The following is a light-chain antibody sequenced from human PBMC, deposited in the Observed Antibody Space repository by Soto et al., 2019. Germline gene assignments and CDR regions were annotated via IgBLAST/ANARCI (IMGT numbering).Light chain of an antibody. CDR3: QQYTSYSWT. CDR1: QSIVTY. J-gene: IGKJ1*01. CDR2: AAS. Sequence: DIQMSQSPSSLSASVGDRVTITCRASQSIVTYLKWYHQKPGKAPKLLIYAASTLKSGVPSRFSASGSGTEFTLIISSLQPDDFATYYCQQYTSYSWTFGQGTKVDIK. V-gene: IGKV1-5*01.